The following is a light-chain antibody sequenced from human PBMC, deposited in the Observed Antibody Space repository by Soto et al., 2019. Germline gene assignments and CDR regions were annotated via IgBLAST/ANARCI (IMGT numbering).Light chain of an antibody. J-gene: IGLJ3*02. Sequence: QSVLTQHPSLSGTPGQRVTISCSGSNSNIGRYSVNWYQHFPGTAPTILIYSDAERPSGGPDRFSGSKSGTSASLAIGGLESEDEAEYYCSAWDDNRSAPLFGGGTKLTVL. CDR3: SAWDDNRSAPL. CDR2: SDA. V-gene: IGLV1-44*01. CDR1: NSNIGRYS.